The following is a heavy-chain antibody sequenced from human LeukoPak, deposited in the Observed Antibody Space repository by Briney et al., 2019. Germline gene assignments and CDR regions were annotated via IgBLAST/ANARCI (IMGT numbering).Heavy chain of an antibody. CDR3: AREPPISSSWYPLDY. CDR2: IYTSGST. J-gene: IGHJ4*02. CDR1: GGSISSYY. D-gene: IGHD6-13*01. Sequence: PSETLSLTCTVSGGSISSYYWSWIRQPAGKGLEWIGRIYTSGSTNYNPSLKSRVTMSVDTSKNQFSLKLSSVTAADTAVYYCAREPPISSSWYPLDYWGQGTLVTVSS. V-gene: IGHV4-4*07.